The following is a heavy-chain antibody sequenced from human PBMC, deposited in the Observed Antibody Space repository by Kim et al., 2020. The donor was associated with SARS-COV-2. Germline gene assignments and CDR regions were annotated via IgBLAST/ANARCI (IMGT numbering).Heavy chain of an antibody. CDR1: GYTFTSYY. V-gene: IGHV1-46*01. J-gene: IGHJ6*02. CDR3: ARGKGCSTTSCYAYYYNGMDV. Sequence: ASVKVSCKASGYTFTSYYMHWVRQAPGQGLEWMGQINPSGGSTSYAQKFQGRVTMTRDTSTSTVYMEVSSLRSEDTAVYYCARGKGCSTTSCYAYYYNGMDVWGQGTTVTVSS. CDR2: INPSGGST. D-gene: IGHD2-2*01.